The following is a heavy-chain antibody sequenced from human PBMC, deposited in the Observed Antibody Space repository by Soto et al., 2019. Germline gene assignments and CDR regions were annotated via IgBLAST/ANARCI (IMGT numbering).Heavy chain of an antibody. Sequence: SETLSLTCTVSGGSISSYYWSWIRQPAGKGLEWIGRIYTSGSTNYNPSLKSRVTMSVDTSKNQFSLKLSSVTAADTAVYYCASGAVYDILTGYYRETFDYWGQGTLVTVSS. V-gene: IGHV4-4*07. CDR2: IYTSGST. J-gene: IGHJ4*02. D-gene: IGHD3-9*01. CDR1: GGSISSYY. CDR3: ASGAVYDILTGYYRETFDY.